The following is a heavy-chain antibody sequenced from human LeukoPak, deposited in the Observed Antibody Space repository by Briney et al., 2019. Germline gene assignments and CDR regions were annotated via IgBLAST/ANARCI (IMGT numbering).Heavy chain of an antibody. J-gene: IGHJ4*02. D-gene: IGHD3-16*02. V-gene: IGHV1-18*01. CDR1: GYTFTSYG. CDR2: ISVYNGNT. Sequence: ASVKVSCKASGYTFTSYGISWVRQAPGQGLEWMGWISVYNGNTNYAQKLQGRVTMTTDTSTSTAYMELRSLRSDDTAVYYCARDITKDYDYVWGSYRYSYFDYWGQGTLVTVSS. CDR3: ARDITKDYDYVWGSYRYSYFDY.